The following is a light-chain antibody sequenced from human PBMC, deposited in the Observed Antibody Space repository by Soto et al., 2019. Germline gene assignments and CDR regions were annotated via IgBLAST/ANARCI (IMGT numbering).Light chain of an antibody. CDR2: AAS. CDR1: QSISNY. CDR3: QQSYGTPLT. J-gene: IGKJ4*01. Sequence: DMEMTQSPSSLSASVGDRVTITCRASQSISNYLNWYQHKPGKVPKLLIYAASSLQSGVPTRFSGSGSGTDFTLTINSLQPEDFATNYCQQSYGTPLTLGGGTKFE. V-gene: IGKV1-39*01.